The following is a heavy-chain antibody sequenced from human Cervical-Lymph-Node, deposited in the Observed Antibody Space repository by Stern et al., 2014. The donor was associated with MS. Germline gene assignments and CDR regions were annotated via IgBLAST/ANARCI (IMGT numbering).Heavy chain of an antibody. D-gene: IGHD1-1*01. V-gene: IGHV3-7*01. Sequence: EVQLVQSGGGLVQPGGSLRLSCAASGFIFSSFWMSWVRQAPGKGPEWVANIKQDGSEKSYVDSVKGRFTISRDNAKNSLYLQMNSLRAEDTAVYYCARGGHWYFDSWGQGTLVTVSS. CDR3: ARGGHWYFDS. CDR2: IKQDGSEK. J-gene: IGHJ4*02. CDR1: GFIFSSFW.